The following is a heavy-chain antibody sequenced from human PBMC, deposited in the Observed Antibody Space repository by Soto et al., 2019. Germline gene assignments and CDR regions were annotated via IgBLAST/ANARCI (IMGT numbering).Heavy chain of an antibody. J-gene: IGHJ5*02. Sequence: SETLSLTCTVSGGSISSYYWSWIRQPPGKGLEWIGYIYYSGSTNYNPSLKSRVTISVDTSKNQFSLKLSSVTAADTAVYYCARDLFGSGSYYYEHWFDPWGQGTLVTVSS. V-gene: IGHV4-59*01. CDR3: ARDLFGSGSYYYEHWFDP. CDR1: GGSISSYY. CDR2: IYYSGST. D-gene: IGHD3-10*01.